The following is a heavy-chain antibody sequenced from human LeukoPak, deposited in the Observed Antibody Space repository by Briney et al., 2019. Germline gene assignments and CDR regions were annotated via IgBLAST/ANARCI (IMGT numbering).Heavy chain of an antibody. Sequence: GGSLRLSCTASGFTFSDYALGWVRQAPGRGLEWVATLSGSGAGTYYSDSVQGRFTISRDNSKRTLFLQMNSLRAEDTAFYYCAKAELGVDTFFDYWGQGTLVTVSS. CDR1: GFTFSDYA. J-gene: IGHJ4*02. CDR3: AKAELGVDTFFDY. CDR2: LSGSGAGT. D-gene: IGHD3-3*01. V-gene: IGHV3-23*01.